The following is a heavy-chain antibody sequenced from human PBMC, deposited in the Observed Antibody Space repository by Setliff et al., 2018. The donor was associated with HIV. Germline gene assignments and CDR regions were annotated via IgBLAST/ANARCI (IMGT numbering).Heavy chain of an antibody. Sequence: PSETLSLTCTVSGDSISSSAYYWGWIRQPPGKGLEWIGSMHNSGSTYYNPSVKSRVTISVDTSKNQFSLRLSSATAADTGVYYCARHRDPPGSSWIFYYYYMDLWGGGTTVTVSS. CDR2: MHNSGST. CDR3: ARHRDPPGSSWIFYYYYMDL. D-gene: IGHD6-13*01. J-gene: IGHJ6*03. V-gene: IGHV4-39*01. CDR1: GDSISSSAYY.